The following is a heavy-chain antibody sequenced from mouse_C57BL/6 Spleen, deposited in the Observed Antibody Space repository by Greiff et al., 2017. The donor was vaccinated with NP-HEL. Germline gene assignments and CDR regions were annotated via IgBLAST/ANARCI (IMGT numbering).Heavy chain of an antibody. CDR2: IHPNSGST. CDR1: GYTFTSYW. CDR3: ARGRYYGSSYRWYFDV. J-gene: IGHJ1*03. Sequence: VQLQQPGAELVKPGASVKLSCKASGYTFTSYWMHWVKQRPGQGLEWIGMIHPNSGSTNYNEKFKSKATLTVDKSSSTAYMQLSSLTSEDSAVYYCARGRYYGSSYRWYFDVWGTGTTVTVSS. V-gene: IGHV1-64*01. D-gene: IGHD1-1*01.